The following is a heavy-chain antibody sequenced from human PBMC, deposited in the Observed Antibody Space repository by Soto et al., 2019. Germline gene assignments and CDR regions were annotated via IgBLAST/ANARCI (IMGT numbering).Heavy chain of an antibody. CDR3: ARQGFGPLHGLVDV. CDR1: GGSISSYY. V-gene: IGHV4-59*08. J-gene: IGHJ6*02. D-gene: IGHD3-10*01. Sequence: QVQLQESGPGLVKPSETLSLSCTVSGGSISSYYWSWFRQSPGKRMEWIGYVHHSWGSSYNPSLRRRVAISLDPSKSQFSLKVTSVTATVTAVYYCARQGFGPLHGLVDVWGQGTTVTVSS. CDR2: VHHSWGS.